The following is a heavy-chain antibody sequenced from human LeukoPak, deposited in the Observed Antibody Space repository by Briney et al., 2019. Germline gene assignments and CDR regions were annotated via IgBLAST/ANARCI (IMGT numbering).Heavy chain of an antibody. D-gene: IGHD3-22*01. Sequence: PGGSLRLSCAASGFTFSSYSMSWIRQAPGKGLEWVSYISSGGSTIYYADSVKGRFTISRDNAKNSLYLQMNSLRAEDTAVYYCARDLPYYYDSSGYSPSYYFDYWGQGTLVTVSS. CDR2: ISSGGSTI. J-gene: IGHJ4*02. CDR3: ARDLPYYYDSSGYSPSYYFDY. CDR1: GFTFSSYS. V-gene: IGHV3-48*04.